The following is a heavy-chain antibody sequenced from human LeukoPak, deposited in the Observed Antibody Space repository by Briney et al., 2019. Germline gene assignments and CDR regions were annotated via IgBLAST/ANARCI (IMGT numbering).Heavy chain of an antibody. CDR2: INHSGST. CDR1: GGSFSGYY. V-gene: IGHV4-34*01. Sequence: SETLSLTCAVYGGSFSGYYWSWIRQPPGKGLEWIGEINHSGSTNYNPSLKSRVTISVDTSKTQFSLKLSSVTAADTVVYYWARGMKYYDILTGYYKHNWFDPWGQGTLVTVSS. CDR3: ARGMKYYDILTGYYKHNWFDP. D-gene: IGHD3-9*01. J-gene: IGHJ5*02.